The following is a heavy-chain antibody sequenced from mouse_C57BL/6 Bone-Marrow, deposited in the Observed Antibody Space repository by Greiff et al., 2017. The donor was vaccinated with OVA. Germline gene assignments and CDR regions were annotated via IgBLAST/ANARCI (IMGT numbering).Heavy chain of an antibody. Sequence: VQLKESGGGLVQPKGSLKLSCAASGFSFNTYAMNWVRQAPGKGLEWVARIRSKSNNYAIYYADSVKDRFTISRDDSESMLYLQMNNLKTEDTAMYYCVRHNYGPSWFAYWGQGTLVTVSA. J-gene: IGHJ3*01. D-gene: IGHD1-2*01. CDR3: VRHNYGPSWFAY. CDR1: GFSFNTYA. CDR2: IRSKSNNYAI. V-gene: IGHV10-1*01.